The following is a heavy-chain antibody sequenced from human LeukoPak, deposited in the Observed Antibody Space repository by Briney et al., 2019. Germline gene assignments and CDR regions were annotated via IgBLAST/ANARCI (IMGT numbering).Heavy chain of an antibody. D-gene: IGHD3-10*01. CDR1: GYTFTSYG. CDR3: ARGAMVRGVTGMDV. V-gene: IGHV1-18*04. CDR2: ISAYNGNT. J-gene: IGHJ6*04. Sequence: ASVKVSCKASGYTFTSYGISWVRQAPGQGLEWMGWISAYNGNTDYAQKLQGRVTMTTDTSTSTAYMELRSLRSDDTAVYYCARGAMVRGVTGMDVWGKGTTITVSS.